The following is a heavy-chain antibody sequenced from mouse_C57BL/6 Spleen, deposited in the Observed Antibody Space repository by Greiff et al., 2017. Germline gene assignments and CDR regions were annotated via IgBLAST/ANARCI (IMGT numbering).Heavy chain of an antibody. D-gene: IGHD2-3*01. CDR1: GFSFNTYA. V-gene: IGHV10-1*01. Sequence: EVMLVESGGGLVQPKGSLKLSCAASGFSFNTYAMNWVRQAPGKGLEWVARIRSKSNNYATYYADSVKDRFTISRDDSESMLYLQMNNLKTEDTAMYYCVRHHDGYYEDYWGQGTTLTVSS. J-gene: IGHJ2*01. CDR3: VRHHDGYYEDY. CDR2: IRSKSNNYAT.